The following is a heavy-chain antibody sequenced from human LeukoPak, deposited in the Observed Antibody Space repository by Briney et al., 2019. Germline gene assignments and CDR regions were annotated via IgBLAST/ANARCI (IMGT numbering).Heavy chain of an antibody. Sequence: GGSLRLSRAASGFTFTRYGMSWVRQAPGKGLEWVSSISGSGDSTYYADSVKGRFTISRDNSKNTLYLQMNSLRAEDTAVYYCAKSYDILTGYYNYYFDYWGQGTLVTVSS. D-gene: IGHD3-9*01. CDR3: AKSYDILTGYYNYYFDY. CDR2: ISGSGDST. J-gene: IGHJ4*02. V-gene: IGHV3-23*01. CDR1: GFTFTRYG.